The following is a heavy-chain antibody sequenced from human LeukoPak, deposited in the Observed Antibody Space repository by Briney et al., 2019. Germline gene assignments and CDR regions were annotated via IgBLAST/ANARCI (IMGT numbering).Heavy chain of an antibody. CDR2: INPNSGGT. CDR1: GYTFTGYY. CDR3: ARETMTTVVIDY. Sequence: ASVKVSCKASGYTFTGYYMHWVRQAPGQGLEWMGWINPNSGGTNYAQKFQGRVTMTRDTSISTAYMELSRLRSDDTAVYYCARETMTTVVIDYWGQGTLVTVSS. D-gene: IGHD4-23*01. V-gene: IGHV1-2*02. J-gene: IGHJ4*02.